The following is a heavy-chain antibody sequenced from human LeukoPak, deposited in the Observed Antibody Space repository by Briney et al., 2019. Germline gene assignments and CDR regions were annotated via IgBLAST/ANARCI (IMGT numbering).Heavy chain of an antibody. D-gene: IGHD2-15*01. CDR1: GYSFTSYG. CDR3: AKDCSGGTCYFDY. V-gene: IGHV1-18*01. CDR2: VSAYNGNT. Sequence: ASVKVSCKASGYSFTSYGISWVRQAPGQGLEWMGWVSAYNGNTSSAQKFQGRVTMTTDTSTSTAYMELRRVRSDDTAVYYCAKDCSGGTCYFDYWGQGTLVTVSS. J-gene: IGHJ4*02.